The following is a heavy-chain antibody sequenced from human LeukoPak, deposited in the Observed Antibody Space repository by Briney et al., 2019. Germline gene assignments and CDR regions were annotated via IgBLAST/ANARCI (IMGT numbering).Heavy chain of an antibody. CDR1: GYTLRSYG. V-gene: IGHV1-69*13. D-gene: IGHD2-15*01. Sequence: ASVKVSCKASGYTLRSYGITWVRQAPGQGLEWMGGIIPIFGTANYAQKFQGRVTITADESTSTAYMELSSLRSEDTAVYYCARVLNPHYYYYYYMDVWGKGTTVTISS. J-gene: IGHJ6*03. CDR3: ARVLNPHYYYYYYMDV. CDR2: IIPIFGTA.